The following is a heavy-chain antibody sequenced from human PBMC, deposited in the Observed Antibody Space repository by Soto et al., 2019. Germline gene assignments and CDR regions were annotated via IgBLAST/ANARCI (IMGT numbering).Heavy chain of an antibody. Sequence: SETLSLTCTVSGGSINSGGYYWNWIRQHPGKGLEWIGYIYYSGSTYYNPSLKSRVTISVDTSKNQFSLKLSSVTAADTAVYYCARWYGGSLDYWGQGTLVTVSS. V-gene: IGHV4-31*03. CDR3: ARWYGGSLDY. CDR1: GGSINSGGYY. D-gene: IGHD4-17*01. CDR2: IYYSGST. J-gene: IGHJ4*02.